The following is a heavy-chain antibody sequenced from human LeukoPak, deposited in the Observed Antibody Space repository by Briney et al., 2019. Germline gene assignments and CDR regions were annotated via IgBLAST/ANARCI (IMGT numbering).Heavy chain of an antibody. Sequence: SETLSLTCAVYGGSFSGYYWSWIRQPPGKGLEWIGEINHSGSTNYNPSLKSRVTISVDTSKNQFSLKLCSVTAADTAVYYCAREVRGVIIDWYFDLWGRGTLVTVSS. V-gene: IGHV4-34*01. CDR2: INHSGST. J-gene: IGHJ2*01. CDR3: AREVRGVIIDWYFDL. D-gene: IGHD3-10*01. CDR1: GGSFSGYY.